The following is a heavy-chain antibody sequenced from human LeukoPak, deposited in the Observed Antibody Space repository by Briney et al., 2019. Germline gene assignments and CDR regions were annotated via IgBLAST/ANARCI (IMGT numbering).Heavy chain of an antibody. CDR3: ARGMVRGVIITGYYYYGMDV. CDR1: GXSVSSSSFY. V-gene: IGHV4-39*01. D-gene: IGHD3-10*01. CDR2: IHYSGTT. Sequence: SETLSLTCTVSGXSVSSSSFYWGWIRQSPGKGLEWIGSIHYSGTTYYNPSLKSRVTISVDTSKNQFSLKLSSVTAADTAVYYCARGMVRGVIITGYYYYGMDVWGQGTTVTVSS. J-gene: IGHJ6*02.